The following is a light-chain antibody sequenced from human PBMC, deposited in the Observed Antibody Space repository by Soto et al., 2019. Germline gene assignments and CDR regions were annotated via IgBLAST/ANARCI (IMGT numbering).Light chain of an antibody. CDR2: GAS. CDR3: QQYGSSPST. J-gene: IGKJ1*01. V-gene: IGKV3-20*01. CDR1: QSVSRNY. Sequence: EVVLAQSPGTLSFSPGERATLSCRASQSVSRNYITWYQQKPGQAPRRLIFGASSRATDIPDRFSGSGSGTDFTLTISRLEPEDFAVYYCQQYGSSPSTFGQGTKVDIK.